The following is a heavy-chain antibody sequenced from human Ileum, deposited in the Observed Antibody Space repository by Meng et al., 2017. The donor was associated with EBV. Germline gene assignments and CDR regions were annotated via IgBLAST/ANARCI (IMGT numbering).Heavy chain of an antibody. Sequence: QVHLEGLGSGLGKPSGALSLTWRVSGGSISSGNWWSWVRQPPGKGLEWIGEIYHSGSTNYNPSLKSRVTISVDKSKNQFSLNLSSVTAADTAVYYCARVGQWLPIDYWGQGTMVTVSS. J-gene: IGHJ4*02. D-gene: IGHD6-19*01. CDR1: GGSISSGNW. CDR3: ARVGQWLPIDY. V-gene: IGHV4-4*02. CDR2: IYHSGST.